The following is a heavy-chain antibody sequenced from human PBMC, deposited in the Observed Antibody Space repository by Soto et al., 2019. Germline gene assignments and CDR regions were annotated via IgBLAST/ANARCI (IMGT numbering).Heavy chain of an antibody. Sequence: EVQLLESGGGLVQPGGSLRLSCAASGFTFSSFAMNWVRQAPGKGLEWVSCVSGGGDATFYADSVKGRFTISRVQSKNTMYLQMNSLRAEDTAVYYCVRKIVGTTTSGAYWYFDVWGRGTLVTVSS. CDR3: VRKIVGTTTSGAYWYFDV. V-gene: IGHV3-23*01. CDR1: GFTFSSFA. CDR2: VSGGGDAT. J-gene: IGHJ2*01. D-gene: IGHD1-26*01.